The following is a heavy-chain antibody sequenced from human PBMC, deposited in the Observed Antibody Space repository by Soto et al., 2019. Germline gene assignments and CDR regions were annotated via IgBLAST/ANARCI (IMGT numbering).Heavy chain of an antibody. J-gene: IGHJ4*02. CDR3: ATESTAMASYSSGWPFDY. D-gene: IGHD6-19*01. CDR1: GYTLTELS. CDR2: FDPEDGET. V-gene: IGHV1-24*01. Sequence: GASVKVSCKVSGYTLTELSMHWVRQAPGKGLEWMGGFDPEDGETIYAQKFQGRVTMTEDTSTDTAYMELSSLRSEDTAVYYCATESTAMASYSSGWPFDYWGQGTLVTVS.